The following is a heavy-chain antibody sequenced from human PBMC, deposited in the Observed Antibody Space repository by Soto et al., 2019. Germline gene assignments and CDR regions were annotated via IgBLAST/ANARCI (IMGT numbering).Heavy chain of an antibody. J-gene: IGHJ6*02. Sequence: SVKVSCKASGGTFSSYAISWVRQAPGQGLEWMGGIIPIFGTANYAQKFQGRVTITADESTSTAYMELSSLRSEDTAVYYCASNDYGDYVDVPYYYSGMDVWGQGTTVTVSS. D-gene: IGHD4-17*01. CDR3: ASNDYGDYVDVPYYYSGMDV. V-gene: IGHV1-69*13. CDR2: IIPIFGTA. CDR1: GGTFSSYA.